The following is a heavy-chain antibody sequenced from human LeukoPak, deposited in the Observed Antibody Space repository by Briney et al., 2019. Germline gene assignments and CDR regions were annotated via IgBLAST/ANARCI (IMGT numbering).Heavy chain of an antibody. V-gene: IGHV3-30*02. Sequence: GGSLRLSCAASGFTFSSYGMHWVRQAPGKGLEWVAFIRYDGSNKYYADSVKGQFTISRDNAKNSLYLQMNSLRAEDTAVYYCARGLLRYFDYWGQGTLVTVSS. CDR3: ARGLLRYFDY. J-gene: IGHJ4*02. CDR2: IRYDGSNK. CDR1: GFTFSSYG.